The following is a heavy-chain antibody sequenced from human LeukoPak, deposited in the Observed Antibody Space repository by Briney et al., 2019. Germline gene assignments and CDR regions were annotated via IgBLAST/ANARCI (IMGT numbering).Heavy chain of an antibody. CDR1: GYSFTAFY. D-gene: IGHD3-22*01. J-gene: IGHJ2*01. Sequence: ASVKVSCKTSGYSFTAFYIHWVRQAPGQGLEWMGWIHPRRGDTNYAQKFQGRVTMTRDTSISTAYMELSRLRSDDTAVYYCARDGYYYDSSGPYWYFDLWGRGTLVTVSS. CDR3: ARDGYYYDSSGPYWYFDL. CDR2: IHPRRGDT. V-gene: IGHV1-2*02.